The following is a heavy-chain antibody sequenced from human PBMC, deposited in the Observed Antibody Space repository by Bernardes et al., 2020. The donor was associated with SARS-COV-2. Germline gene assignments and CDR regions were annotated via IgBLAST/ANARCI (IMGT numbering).Heavy chain of an antibody. CDR2: LNGGGGDI. Sequence: GGSLRLSCAASGFTFSSYWMHWVRQAPGKGLVWVSRLNGGGGDITYADSVKGRFIISRDNAKSIPYLQMNSLRTEDTAVYYCARSFNYGPDYWSQGTLVTVSS. CDR1: GFTFSSYW. J-gene: IGHJ4*02. D-gene: IGHD3-10*01. CDR3: ARSFNYGPDY. V-gene: IGHV3-74*01.